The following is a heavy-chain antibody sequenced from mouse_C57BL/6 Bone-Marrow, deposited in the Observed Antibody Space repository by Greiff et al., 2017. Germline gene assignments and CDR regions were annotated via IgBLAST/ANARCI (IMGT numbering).Heavy chain of an antibody. V-gene: IGHV1-53*01. CDR1: GYTFTSYW. Sequence: QVQLQQPGTELVKPGASVKLSCKASGYTFTSYWMHWVKQRPGQGLEWIGNINPSNGGTNYNEKFKSKATLTVDKSSSTAYMQLSSLTSEYSAVYYCARSWIYDGYPFDYWGQGTTLTVSS. CDR3: ARSWIYDGYPFDY. CDR2: INPSNGGT. D-gene: IGHD2-3*01. J-gene: IGHJ2*01.